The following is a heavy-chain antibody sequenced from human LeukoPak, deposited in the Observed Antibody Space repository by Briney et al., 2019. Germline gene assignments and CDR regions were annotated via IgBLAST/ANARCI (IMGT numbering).Heavy chain of an antibody. Sequence: GGSLRLSCAASGFTFSSYSMNWVRQAPGKGLEWVSYISSSSGTIYYADSVRGRFTISRDNAKNSLYLQMNSLRAEDTAVYYCARVWQWLVPDYWGQETLVTVSS. CDR3: ARVWQWLVPDY. J-gene: IGHJ4*02. V-gene: IGHV3-48*04. D-gene: IGHD6-19*01. CDR2: ISSSSGTI. CDR1: GFTFSSYS.